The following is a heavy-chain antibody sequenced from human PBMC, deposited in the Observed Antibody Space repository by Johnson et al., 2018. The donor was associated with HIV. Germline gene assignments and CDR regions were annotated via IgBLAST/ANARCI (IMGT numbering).Heavy chain of an antibody. CDR3: ATWAPDAFDI. CDR1: GFTFSSYA. CDR2: IYSGGST. D-gene: IGHD7-27*01. J-gene: IGHJ3*02. Sequence: QVQLVESGGGVVQPGRSLRLSCAASGFTFSSYALHWVRQAPGKGLEWVSVIYSGGSTYYADSVKGRFTISRDNSKNTLYLQMNSLRAEDTAVYYCATWAPDAFDIWGQGTMVTVSS. V-gene: IGHV3-NL1*01.